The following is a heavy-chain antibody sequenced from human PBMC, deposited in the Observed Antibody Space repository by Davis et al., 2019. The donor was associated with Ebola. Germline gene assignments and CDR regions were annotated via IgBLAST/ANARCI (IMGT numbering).Heavy chain of an antibody. V-gene: IGHV7-4-1*02. CDR1: GCSFTTYA. J-gene: IGHJ3*01. CDR3: ARDLALYVYDL. CDR2: INTNTGNP. Sequence: ASVKVSCKASGCSFTTYAINWVRQAPGQGLQWMGWINTNTGNPTYARGFTGRFVFSLDTSVTTAYLQISSLEAEDSAVYYCARDLALYVYDLWGQGTMVNVYS.